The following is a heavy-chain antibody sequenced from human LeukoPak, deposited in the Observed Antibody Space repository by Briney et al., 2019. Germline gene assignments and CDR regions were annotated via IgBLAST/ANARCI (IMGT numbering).Heavy chain of an antibody. CDR2: IYYSGST. CDR3: ARDRYGGNEDWFDP. Sequence: SETLSLTCTVSGGSISSGDYYWSWIRQPPGKGLEWIGYIYYSGSTYYNPSLKSRVTISVDTSKNQFSLKLSSVTAADTAVYYCARDRYGGNEDWFDPWGQGTLVTVSS. J-gene: IGHJ5*02. V-gene: IGHV4-30-4*08. CDR1: GGSISSGDYY. D-gene: IGHD4-23*01.